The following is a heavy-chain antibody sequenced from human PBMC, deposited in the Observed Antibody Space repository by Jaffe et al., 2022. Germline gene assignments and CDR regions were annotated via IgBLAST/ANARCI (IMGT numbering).Heavy chain of an antibody. Sequence: QVQLQESGPGLVKPSQTLSLTCTVSGGSISSGSYYWSWIRQPAGKGLEWIGRIYTSGSTNYNPSLKSRVTISVDTSKNQFSLKLSSVTAADTAVYYCAREPQTPTNYYDSSGRLQSGSDAFDIWGQGTMVTVSS. CDR3: AREPQTPTNYYDSSGRLQSGSDAFDI. J-gene: IGHJ3*02. V-gene: IGHV4-61*02. D-gene: IGHD3-22*01. CDR1: GGSISSGSYY. CDR2: IYTSGST.